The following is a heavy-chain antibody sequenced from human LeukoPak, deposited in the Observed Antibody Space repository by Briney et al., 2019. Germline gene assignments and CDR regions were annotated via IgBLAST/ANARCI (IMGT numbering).Heavy chain of an antibody. CDR1: RYTFTRYD. J-gene: IGHJ4*02. Sequence: GSVTDSFKSSRYTFTRYDIHWLRPPTARGLAWMGCMNPNSGNTGYAQKFQGRVTMTRNTSISTAYMELSSLRSEDTAVYYCARVPRYYDSSGYYSFDYWGQGTLVTVSS. CDR2: MNPNSGNT. V-gene: IGHV1-8*01. CDR3: ARVPRYYDSSGYYSFDY. D-gene: IGHD3-22*01.